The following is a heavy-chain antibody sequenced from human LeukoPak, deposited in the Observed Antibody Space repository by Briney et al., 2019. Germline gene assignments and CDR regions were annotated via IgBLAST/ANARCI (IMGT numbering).Heavy chain of an antibody. D-gene: IGHD3-22*01. V-gene: IGHV3-66*01. CDR3: AKYYYDSSDSRNSYDS. Sequence: GESLRLSCAASGLTVSSNYMSWVRQAPGTGLEWVSLIYSGGSTYYADSVKGRFTISRDNSKNTLYLEMNSLRAEGTAVYYCAKYYYDSSDSRNSYDSWGQGTLVTVSS. CDR2: IYSGGST. J-gene: IGHJ4*02. CDR1: GLTVSSNY.